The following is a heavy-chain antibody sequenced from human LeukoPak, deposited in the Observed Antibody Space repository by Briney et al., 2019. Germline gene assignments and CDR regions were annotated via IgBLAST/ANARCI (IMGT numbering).Heavy chain of an antibody. J-gene: IGHJ3*02. Sequence: GSSVKVSCKASGGTFSSYAISWVRQAPGQGLEWMGGIIPIFGTANYAQKFQGRVTMTRDTSISTAYMELSRLRSDDTAVYYCARGSGGYAFDIWGQGTMVTVSS. CDR2: IIPIFGTA. D-gene: IGHD3-10*01. CDR3: ARGSGGYAFDI. V-gene: IGHV1-69*05. CDR1: GGTFSSYA.